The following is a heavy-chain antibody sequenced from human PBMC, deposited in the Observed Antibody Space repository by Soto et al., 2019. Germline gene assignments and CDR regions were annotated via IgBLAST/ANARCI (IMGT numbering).Heavy chain of an antibody. V-gene: IGHV4-4*02. CDR2: TYRTGST. CDR3: ASRDPGTSVDY. Sequence: QVQLQESGPGLVKPSGALSLTCSVSGGSFTSNNLWTWVRQPPGQGLQWIGETYRTGSTNYNPTLRSRGTIPRDKSENECALTVTSRTAADTAVNNSASRDPGTSVDYWGQGTLVTVS. D-gene: IGHD1-7*01. J-gene: IGHJ4*02. CDR1: GGSFTSNNL.